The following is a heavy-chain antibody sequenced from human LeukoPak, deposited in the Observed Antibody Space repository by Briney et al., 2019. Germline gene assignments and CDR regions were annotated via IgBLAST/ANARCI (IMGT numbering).Heavy chain of an antibody. CDR1: GGSFSGYY. D-gene: IGHD1-1*01. Sequence: SETLSLTCAVYGGSFSGYYWSWIRQSPGKGLEWIGAIYHRSGTPTYNPSLKSRVTISVDKSKNQFSLNLSSVTAADTAVYFCAGGGNWRLDPWGQGTLVTVSS. V-gene: IGHV4-34*01. J-gene: IGHJ5*02. CDR3: AGGGNWRLDP. CDR2: IYHRSGTP.